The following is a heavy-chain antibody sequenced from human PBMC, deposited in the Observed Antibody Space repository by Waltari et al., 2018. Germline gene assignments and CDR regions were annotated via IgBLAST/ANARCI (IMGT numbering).Heavy chain of an antibody. D-gene: IGHD1-20*01. CDR1: GFTFTNYG. CDR3: AKDSAFRYNLYANYYFEF. CDR2: ISYDGSTT. V-gene: IGHV3-30*18. J-gene: IGHJ4*02. Sequence: QVQLVESGGGVVQPGGSLSLSCITSGFTFTNYGNHWVRQTPGKWLEWVAFISYDGSTTYYADSVKGRFTISRDTSKNTVFLQMSSLRAEDTAVYYCAKDSAFRYNLYANYYFEFWGQGTLVTVSS.